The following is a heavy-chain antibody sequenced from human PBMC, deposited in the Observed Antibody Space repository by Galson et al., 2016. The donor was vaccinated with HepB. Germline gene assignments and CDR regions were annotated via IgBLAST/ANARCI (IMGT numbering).Heavy chain of an antibody. Sequence: SVKVSCKASGYTFTTYYMHWVRQAPGQGLEWMGRINPSGGSATYAQKFQGRVTMTRDTSTSTVYMELSSLRSEDTAVYYCARDSARKEYCTNASCYIRGAAINWFDPWGQGTLVTVSS. V-gene: IGHV1-46*01. D-gene: IGHD2-2*02. CDR1: GYTFTTYY. CDR2: INPSGGSA. CDR3: ARDSARKEYCTNASCYIRGAAINWFDP. J-gene: IGHJ5*02.